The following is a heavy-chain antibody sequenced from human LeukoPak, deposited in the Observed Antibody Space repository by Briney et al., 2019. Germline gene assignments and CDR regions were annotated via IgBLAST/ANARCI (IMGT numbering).Heavy chain of an antibody. CDR1: GGSISGGGYS. J-gene: IGHJ6*03. CDR2: IYYSGTT. V-gene: IGHV4-30-4*07. CDR3: ARPHYYYYYMDV. Sequence: SETLSLTCAVSGGSISGGGYSWSWIRQPPGKGLEWIGYIYYSGTTYYNSPLKSRVTISVDTSKNQFSLKLNSMTAADTAVYYCARPHYYYYYMDVWGKGTTVTISS.